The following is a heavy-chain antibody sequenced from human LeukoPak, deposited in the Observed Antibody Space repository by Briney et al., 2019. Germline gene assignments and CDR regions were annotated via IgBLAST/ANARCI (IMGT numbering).Heavy chain of an antibody. Sequence: QSGGSLRLSCAASGFTFSSYGMHWVRQAPGKGLEWVAVIWYDGSNKYYADSVKGRFTISRDNSKNTLYLQMNSLRAEDTAVYYCAREGPRHSRSSSSSLDYWGQGTLVTVSS. V-gene: IGHV3-33*01. D-gene: IGHD6-6*01. CDR3: AREGPRHSRSSSSSLDY. J-gene: IGHJ4*02. CDR1: GFTFSSYG. CDR2: IWYDGSNK.